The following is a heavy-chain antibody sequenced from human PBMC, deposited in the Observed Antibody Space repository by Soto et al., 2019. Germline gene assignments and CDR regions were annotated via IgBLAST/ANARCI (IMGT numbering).Heavy chain of an antibody. J-gene: IGHJ4*02. CDR3: ARGFKNFQPRRRSFDF. CDR1: GITCGSRA. CDR2: TTDTGGDT. Sequence: GSITLICVASGITCGSRAMSWFRQVPGEGLEWVSTTTDTGGDTKYADSVRGRFTISRDNSKNTLYLQMSSLRAEDSAVYYCARGFKNFQPRRRSFDFRGRITLVT. D-gene: IGHD1-1*01. V-gene: IGHV3-23*01.